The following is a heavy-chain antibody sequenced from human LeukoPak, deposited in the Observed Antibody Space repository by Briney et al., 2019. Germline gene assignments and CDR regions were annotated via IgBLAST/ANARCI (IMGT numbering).Heavy chain of an antibody. J-gene: IGHJ4*02. Sequence: GGSLRLSCAASGFIFSNYWMHWVRQAPGKGLVWVSRINTDGSSTSYADSVKGRFTISRDNAGNTLYLQMNSLRAEDTAVYYCVRDRTTVTLFDYWGQGTLVTVSS. D-gene: IGHD4-17*01. CDR1: GFIFSNYW. CDR2: INTDGSST. V-gene: IGHV3-74*01. CDR3: VRDRTTVTLFDY.